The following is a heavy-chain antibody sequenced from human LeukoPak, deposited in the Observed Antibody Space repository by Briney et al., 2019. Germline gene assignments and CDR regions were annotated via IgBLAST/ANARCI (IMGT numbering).Heavy chain of an antibody. CDR1: GGSISSYY. CDR2: IYHSGST. V-gene: IGHV4-59*12. J-gene: IGHJ6*02. CDR3: ARVPRITMVRGVIRYGMDV. Sequence: PSETLSLTCTVSGGSISSYYWSWIRQPPGKGLEWIGEIYHSGSTNYNPSLKSRVTISVDKSKNQFSLKLSSVTAADTAVYYCARVPRITMVRGVIRYGMDVWGQGTTVTVSS. D-gene: IGHD3-10*01.